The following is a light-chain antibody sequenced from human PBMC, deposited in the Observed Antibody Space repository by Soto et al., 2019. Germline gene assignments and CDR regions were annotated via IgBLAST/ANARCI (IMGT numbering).Light chain of an antibody. CDR1: QSVSSSY. V-gene: IGKV3-20*01. Sequence: EIVLTQSPGTLSLSPGERATLSCRASQSVSSSYLAWNQQKPGQAPRLLIYGASSRATGIPARFSGSGSGTDFTLTISRLEPEDFAVYYCQQYGSPPFTFGQGTRLEIK. CDR3: QQYGSPPFT. J-gene: IGKJ5*01. CDR2: GAS.